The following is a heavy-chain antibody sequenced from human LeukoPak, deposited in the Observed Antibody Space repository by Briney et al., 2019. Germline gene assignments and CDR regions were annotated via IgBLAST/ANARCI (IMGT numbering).Heavy chain of an antibody. CDR1: GFTFSGSA. J-gene: IGHJ4*02. V-gene: IGHV3-73*01. D-gene: IGHD5-12*01. CDR2: IRSKANSYAT. CDR3: TRMATIHY. Sequence: AGGSLRLSCAASGFTFSGSAMHWVRQASGKGLEWVGRIRSKANSYATAYAASVKGKFTISRDDSKNTAYLQMNSLKTEDTAVYYCTRMATIHYWGQGTLVTVSS.